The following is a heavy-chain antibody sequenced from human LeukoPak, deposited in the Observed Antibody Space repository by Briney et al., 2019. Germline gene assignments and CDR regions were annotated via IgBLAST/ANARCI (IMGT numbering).Heavy chain of an antibody. CDR2: INSDGSST. CDR3: ARGLLSTSCYGCPLYYYGMDV. J-gene: IGHJ6*04. V-gene: IGHV3-74*01. Sequence: GGSLRLSCAASGFTFSSYWMHWVRQAPGKGLVWVSRINSDGSSTSYADSVKGRFTISRDNAKNTLYLQMNSLRAEDTAVYYCARGLLSTSCYGCPLYYYGMDVWGKGTTVTASS. CDR1: GFTFSSYW. D-gene: IGHD2-2*01.